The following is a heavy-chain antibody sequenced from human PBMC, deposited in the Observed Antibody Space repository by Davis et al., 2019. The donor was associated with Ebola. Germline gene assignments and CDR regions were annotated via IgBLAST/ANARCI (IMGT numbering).Heavy chain of an antibody. D-gene: IGHD5-18*01. Sequence: HSQTLSLTCAISGDRVSSGGWNWIRPSPSRGLEWLGRTYYSSKWYNDYAVSVKSRITINPDTSKNQLSLQLNSVTPEDTALYYCARGWLQAGMDVWGEGTTVTGSS. CDR2: TYYSSKWYN. V-gene: IGHV6-1*01. CDR3: ARGWLQAGMDV. CDR1: GDRVSSGG. J-gene: IGHJ6*04.